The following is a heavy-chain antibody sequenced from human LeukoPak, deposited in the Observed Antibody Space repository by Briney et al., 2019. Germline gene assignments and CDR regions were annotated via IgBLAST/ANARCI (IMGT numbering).Heavy chain of an antibody. V-gene: IGHV3-7*01. Sequence: GGSLRLSCAASGFTFNRHWMSWVRQAPGKGLEWVATIKYDGSRTPYVDSVKGRFIISRDNAKNSLSLQMNSLRAEDTAMYYCARLLGDSTIYDLWGQGTLVTVSS. D-gene: IGHD3-16*01. J-gene: IGHJ5*02. CDR2: IKYDGSRT. CDR1: GFTFNRHW. CDR3: ARLLGDSTIYDL.